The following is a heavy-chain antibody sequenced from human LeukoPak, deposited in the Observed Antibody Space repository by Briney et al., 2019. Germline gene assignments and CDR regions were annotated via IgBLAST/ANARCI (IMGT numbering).Heavy chain of an antibody. CDR3: ARARSSYGYGDAFDI. V-gene: IGHV3-15*01. CDR1: GLTFSNAW. Sequence: PGGSLRLSCAASGLTFSNAWMSWVRQAPGKGLEWVGRIKRKSDGGTTDYAAPVKGRFTISRDDSKNTLYLQMNSLRAEDTAVYYCARARSSYGYGDAFDIWGQGTMVTVSS. J-gene: IGHJ3*02. D-gene: IGHD5-18*01. CDR2: IKRKSDGGTT.